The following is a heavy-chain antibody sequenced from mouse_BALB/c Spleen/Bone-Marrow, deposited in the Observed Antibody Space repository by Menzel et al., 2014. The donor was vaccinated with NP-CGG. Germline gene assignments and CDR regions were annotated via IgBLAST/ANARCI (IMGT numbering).Heavy chain of an antibody. CDR3: ARWEYYAMDY. CDR2: IDPVNGNT. J-gene: IGHJ4*01. V-gene: IGHV14-3*02. CDR1: GFNIKDTY. Sequence: EVKVVESGAELVKPGASVKLSCTASGFNIKDTYMRWVKQRPEQGLEWIGRIDPVNGNTKYDPKFQGKATITADTSSNTAYLQLSSLTSEDTAVYYRARWEYYAMDYWGQGTSVTVSS. D-gene: IGHD4-1*01.